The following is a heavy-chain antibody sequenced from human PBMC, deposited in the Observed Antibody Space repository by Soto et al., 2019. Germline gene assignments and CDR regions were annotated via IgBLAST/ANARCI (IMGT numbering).Heavy chain of an antibody. CDR3: ASDLSGRSDV. D-gene: IGHD3-10*01. Sequence: PGESLKISCAASGFTFSSYWMHWVRQAPGKGLVWVSRMNEDGGTTDYADSVKGRFTISRDNAKNTLYLQMNSLRVEDTAVYYCASDLSGRSDVWGQGTTVTVPS. CDR1: GFTFSSYW. CDR2: MNEDGGTT. V-gene: IGHV3-74*01. J-gene: IGHJ6*02.